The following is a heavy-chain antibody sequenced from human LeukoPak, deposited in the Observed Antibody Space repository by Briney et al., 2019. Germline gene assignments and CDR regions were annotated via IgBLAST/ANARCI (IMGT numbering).Heavy chain of an antibody. CDR2: MNQDGSEI. D-gene: IGHD6-13*01. J-gene: IGHJ4*02. CDR1: GFTFSRYW. CDR3: ARGIAAPEYYFDY. V-gene: IGHV3-7*01. Sequence: PGGSLRLSCVSSGFTFSRYWLNWVRQAPGKGLEWVANMNQDGSEIYYLDSVKGRFTISRDNAKNSLYLQMNSLRAEDTAVYYCARGIAAPEYYFDYWGQGTLVTVSS.